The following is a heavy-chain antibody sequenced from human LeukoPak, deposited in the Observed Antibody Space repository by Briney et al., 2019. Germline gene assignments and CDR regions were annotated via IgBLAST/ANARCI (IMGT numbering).Heavy chain of an antibody. V-gene: IGHV3-23*01. CDR2: ISGSGAYT. J-gene: IGHJ3*02. CDR3: AKDHCSSSSCYADAFDI. Sequence: GGSLRLSCAASGFTFNSYAMNWVRQAPGKGLEWVSVISGSGAYTDYADSVKGRFTISRDNSRDTLYLQMSCLRAEDTAVYYCAKDHCSSSSCYADAFDIWGQGTMVTVSS. D-gene: IGHD2-2*01. CDR1: GFTFNSYA.